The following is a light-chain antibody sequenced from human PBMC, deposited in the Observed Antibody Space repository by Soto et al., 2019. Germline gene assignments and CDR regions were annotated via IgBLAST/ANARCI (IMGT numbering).Light chain of an antibody. CDR1: QSVGNNY. CDR3: QQYGSSPGT. J-gene: IGKJ1*01. CDR2: GAS. Sequence: EIVLTHSPDTLSLSPGERATLSCRASQSVGNNYLAWYQQRPGQAPRLVIYGASIRDTGIPDRFSGSGSGTDFTLTINRLEPEDFAMYYCQQYGSSPGTFGQGTKVGI. V-gene: IGKV3-20*01.